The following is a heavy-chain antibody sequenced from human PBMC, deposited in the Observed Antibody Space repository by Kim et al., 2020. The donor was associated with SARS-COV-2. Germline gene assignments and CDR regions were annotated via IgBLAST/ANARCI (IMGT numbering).Heavy chain of an antibody. J-gene: IGHJ6*02. Sequence: SETLSLTCTVSGGSISSSSYYWGWIRQPPGKGLEWIGSIYYSGSTYYNPSLKSRVTISVDTSKNQFSLKLSSVTAADTAVYYCARQKDIVVVPAASTYYYYYGMDVWGQGTPVTVSS. CDR1: GGSISSSSYY. CDR2: IYYSGST. CDR3: ARQKDIVVVPAASTYYYYYGMDV. V-gene: IGHV4-39*01. D-gene: IGHD2-2*01.